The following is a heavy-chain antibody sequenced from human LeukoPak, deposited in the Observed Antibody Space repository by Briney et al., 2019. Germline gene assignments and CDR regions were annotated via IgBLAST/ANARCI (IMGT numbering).Heavy chain of an antibody. CDR3: ARATLDCSGGSCYPWYFDY. D-gene: IGHD2-15*01. CDR2: INPSGGST. Sequence: ASVKVSCKASGGTFSSYAISWVRQAPGQGLEWMGIINPSGGSTSYAQKFQGRVTMTRDTSTSTVYMELSSLRSEDTAVYYCARATLDCSGGSCYPWYFDYWGQGTLVTVSS. V-gene: IGHV1-46*01. J-gene: IGHJ4*02. CDR1: GGTFSSYA.